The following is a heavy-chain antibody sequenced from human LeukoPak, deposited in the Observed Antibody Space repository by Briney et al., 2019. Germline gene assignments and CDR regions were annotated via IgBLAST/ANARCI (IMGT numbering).Heavy chain of an antibody. CDR3: ARAPYDFWTDDYYYGMDV. V-gene: IGHV4-34*01. D-gene: IGHD3-3*01. CDR1: GGSFSGYY. CDR2: INHSGST. Sequence: SETLSLTCAVYGGSFSGYYWSWIRQPPGKGLEWIGEINHSGSTNYNPPLKSRVTISVDTSKNQFSLKLSSVTAADTAVYYCARAPYDFWTDDYYYGMDVWGQGTTVTVSS. J-gene: IGHJ6*02.